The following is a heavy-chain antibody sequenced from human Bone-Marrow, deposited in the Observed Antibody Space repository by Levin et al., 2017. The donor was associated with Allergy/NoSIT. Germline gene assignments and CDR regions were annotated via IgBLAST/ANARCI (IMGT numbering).Heavy chain of an antibody. Sequence: GESLKISCAASGFTFSSYAMSWVRQAPGKGLEWVSAISGSGGSTYYADSVKGRFTISRDNSKNTLYLQMNSLRAEDTAVYYCAKGGPSQIRAPVLRYFDWPDYWGQGTLVTVSS. CDR3: AKGGPSQIRAPVLRYFDWPDY. CDR1: GFTFSSYA. J-gene: IGHJ4*02. CDR2: ISGSGGST. V-gene: IGHV3-23*01. D-gene: IGHD3-9*01.